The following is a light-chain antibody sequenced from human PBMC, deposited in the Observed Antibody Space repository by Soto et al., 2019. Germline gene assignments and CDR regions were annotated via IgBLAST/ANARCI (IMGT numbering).Light chain of an antibody. CDR2: NVS. CDR3: SSYASSTVVV. J-gene: IGLJ2*01. Sequence: QSVLTQPASVSGSPGQSITISCTGTSSDVGGYNYVSWYQQHPGKAPKVIMYNVSNRPSGVSNRLSGSKSGNTASLTISGLQAEDEADYYCSSYASSTVVVFGGGTKLTVL. CDR1: SSDVGGYNY. V-gene: IGLV2-14*03.